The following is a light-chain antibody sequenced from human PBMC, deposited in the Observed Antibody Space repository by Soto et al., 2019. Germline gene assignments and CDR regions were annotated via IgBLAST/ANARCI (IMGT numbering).Light chain of an antibody. V-gene: IGLV2-14*01. CDR3: STWGGSGV. J-gene: IGLJ1*01. CDR1: SSDVGRYNY. Sequence: QSVLTQPDSVSGSPGQSITISCTGTSSDVGRYNYVSWYQQHPGKAPKLILYEVTNRPSGVSNRFSGSKSGNTASLTITGLQADDEADYYCSTWGGSGVFGTGTKVT. CDR2: EVT.